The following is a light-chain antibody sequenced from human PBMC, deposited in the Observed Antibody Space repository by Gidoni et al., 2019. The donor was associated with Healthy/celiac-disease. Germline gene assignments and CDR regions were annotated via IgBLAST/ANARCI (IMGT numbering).Light chain of an antibody. J-gene: IGKJ4*01. Sequence: DIQMTPSPSSLSASVGDRVTITCRASQSISSYLNWYQQKPGKAPKLLIYDASSLQSGVPSRFSGSGSGTEFTLTISSLQPEDFATYYCQQSYSTPPLTFGGGTKVEIK. V-gene: IGKV1-39*01. CDR1: QSISSY. CDR2: DAS. CDR3: QQSYSTPPLT.